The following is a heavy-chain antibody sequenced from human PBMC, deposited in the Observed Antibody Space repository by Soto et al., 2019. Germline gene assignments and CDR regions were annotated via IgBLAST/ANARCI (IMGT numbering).Heavy chain of an antibody. Sequence: SETLSLTCTVSGGSTSSYYWSWIRQPPGKGLEWIGYIYYSGSTNYNPSLKSRVTISVDTSKNQFSLKLSSVTPEDTALYYCASSDRSGFGFDYWGQGTLVTFSS. CDR3: ASSDRSGFGFDY. D-gene: IGHD3-22*01. V-gene: IGHV4-59*12. CDR2: IYYSGST. CDR1: GGSTSSYY. J-gene: IGHJ4*02.